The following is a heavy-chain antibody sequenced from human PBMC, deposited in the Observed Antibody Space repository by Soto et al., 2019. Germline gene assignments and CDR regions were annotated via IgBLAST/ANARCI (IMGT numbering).Heavy chain of an antibody. CDR1: GFTFSSYG. V-gene: IGHV3-30*18. J-gene: IGHJ4*02. CDR3: AKDPGYCSGGSCYLYDY. D-gene: IGHD2-15*01. CDR2: ISYDGSNK. Sequence: QVQLVESGGGVVQPGRSLRLSCAASGFTFSSYGMHWVRQAPGKGLEWVAVISYDGSNKYYADSVKGRFTISRDNSKNTLYLQVNSLRAEDTAVYYCAKDPGYCSGGSCYLYDYWGQGTLVTVSS.